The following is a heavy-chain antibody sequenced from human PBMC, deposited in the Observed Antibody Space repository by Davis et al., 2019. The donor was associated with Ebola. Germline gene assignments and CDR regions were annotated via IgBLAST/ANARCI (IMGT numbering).Heavy chain of an antibody. D-gene: IGHD5-18*01. V-gene: IGHV3-72*01. CDR1: GLTFSDHY. Sequence: GESLKISYAASGLTFSDHYMDWVRQAPGKGLEWVARTRNKANSYTTEYAASVKGRFTILRDDSQNSLYLVMNSLKTEDTAVYYCGGTSGDTAFRAFEIWGQGTMVTVSS. CDR3: GGTSGDTAFRAFEI. CDR2: TRNKANSYTT. J-gene: IGHJ3*02.